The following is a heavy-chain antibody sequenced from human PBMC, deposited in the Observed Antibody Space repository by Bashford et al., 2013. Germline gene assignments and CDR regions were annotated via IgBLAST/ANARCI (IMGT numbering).Heavy chain of an antibody. D-gene: IGHD3-22*01. V-gene: IGHV3-23*01. CDR3: AKAGYYDNTGYSVLDS. CDR2: ISGSGGST. J-gene: IGHJ4*02. Sequence: VRQAPGKGLEWVSAISGSGGSTYYADSVRGRFTISRDNSKYTLYLQMNSLRAEDTALYYCAKAGYYDNTGYSVLDSWGQGPWSPSPQ.